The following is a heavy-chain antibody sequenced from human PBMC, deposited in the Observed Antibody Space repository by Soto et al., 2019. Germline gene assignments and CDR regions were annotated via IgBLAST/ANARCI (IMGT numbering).Heavy chain of an antibody. V-gene: IGHV1-8*01. CDR3: ARGRGSQLERRKGRSYYYYGMDV. D-gene: IGHD1-1*01. CDR2: MNPNSGNT. CDR1: GYTFTSYD. Sequence: QVQLVQSGAEVKKPGASVKVSCKASGYTFTSYDINWVRQATGQGLEWMGWMNPNSGNTGYAQKFQGRVTMTRNTPISTAYMELSSLRSEDTAVYYCARGRGSQLERRKGRSYYYYGMDVWGQGTTVTVSS. J-gene: IGHJ6*02.